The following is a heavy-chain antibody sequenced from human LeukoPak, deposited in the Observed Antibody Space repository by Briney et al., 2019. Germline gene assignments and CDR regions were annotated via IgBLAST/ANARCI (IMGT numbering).Heavy chain of an antibody. J-gene: IGHJ3*02. Sequence: ASVKVSCKTSGYTFTDSYIHWVRQAPGQGLEWMGRINPNSGDPNYPQKFQGRVTMTRDTSINTAYMELSRLRSGDTAVYYCARGGDYYDSSGYYDDAFDIWGQGTMVTVSS. CDR1: GYTFTDSY. V-gene: IGHV1-2*06. D-gene: IGHD3-22*01. CDR3: ARGGDYYDSSGYYDDAFDI. CDR2: INPNSGDP.